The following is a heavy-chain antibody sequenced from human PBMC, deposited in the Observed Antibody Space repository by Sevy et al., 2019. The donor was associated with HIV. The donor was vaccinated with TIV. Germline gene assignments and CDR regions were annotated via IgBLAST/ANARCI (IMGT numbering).Heavy chain of an antibody. CDR2: INTGGSNT. V-gene: IGHV3-74*01. J-gene: IGHJ4*02. CDR1: GFTFSSYW. CDR3: ARGVGAISHYIDH. Sequence: GGSLRLSCVASGFTFSSYWMFWVRQAPGKGLVWVSRINTGGSNTNYADSVKGRFTISRDNAKNTLYLQMNSLRAEDTAVYYCARGVGAISHYIDHWGQGTLVTVS. D-gene: IGHD1-26*01.